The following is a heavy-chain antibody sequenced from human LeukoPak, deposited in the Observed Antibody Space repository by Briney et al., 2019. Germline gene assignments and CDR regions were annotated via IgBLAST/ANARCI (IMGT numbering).Heavy chain of an antibody. J-gene: IGHJ6*02. V-gene: IGHV3-23*01. CDR3: AKYVGQSGSNYYGLDV. CDR2: ITASGGST. Sequence: TGGSLRLSCSASGFTFSSYAMNWVRQAPGKGLEWVSGITASGGSTYYTDSVKGRFTISRDNSKNTLFMQMNSLRDEDTALYYCAKYVGQSGSNYYGLDVWGQGTAVTVSS. CDR1: GFTFSSYA. D-gene: IGHD1-26*01.